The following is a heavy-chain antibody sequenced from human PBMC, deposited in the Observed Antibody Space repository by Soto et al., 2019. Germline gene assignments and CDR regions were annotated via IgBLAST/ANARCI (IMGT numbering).Heavy chain of an antibody. V-gene: IGHV4-38-2*01. CDR2: IYHSGST. CDR3: ARHTIAAHWFDP. CDR1: GYSISSGYY. Sequence: KASETLSLTCAVSGYSISSGYYWGWIRQPPGKGLEWIGSIYHSGSTYYNPSLKSRVTISVDTSKNQFSLKLSSVTAADTAVYYCARHTIAAHWFDPWGQGTLVTVSS. J-gene: IGHJ5*02. D-gene: IGHD6-6*01.